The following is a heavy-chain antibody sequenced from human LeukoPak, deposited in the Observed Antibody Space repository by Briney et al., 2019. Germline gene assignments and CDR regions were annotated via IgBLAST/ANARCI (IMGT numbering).Heavy chain of an antibody. CDR2: INTYSGNT. Sequence: SEKLLYKACGYTFTSHGTHWATHPPAQALEGMVWINTYSGNTNYTQKVQGRVTMTTDTSTSTAYMELRSLRSDDTAVYYCARVPQWLEYFQHWGQGTLVTVSS. V-gene: IGHV1-18*01. D-gene: IGHD6-19*01. CDR3: ARVPQWLEYFQH. CDR1: GYTFTSHG. J-gene: IGHJ1*01.